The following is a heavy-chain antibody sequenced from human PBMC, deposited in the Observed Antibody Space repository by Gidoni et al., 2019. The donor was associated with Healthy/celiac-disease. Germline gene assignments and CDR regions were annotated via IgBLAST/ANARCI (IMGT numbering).Heavy chain of an antibody. CDR1: GYTFTSYG. CDR2: ISAYNGNT. D-gene: IGHD3-16*01. J-gene: IGHJ4*02. V-gene: IGHV1-18*01. CDR3: ARELGELVPGGGFDY. Sequence: QVQLVQSGAEVKKPGASVKVSCKASGYTFTSYGISWVRQAPGHGLEWMGWISAYNGNTNYAQKLQGRVPMTTDTSTSTAYMERRSLRSDDTAVYYCARELGELVPGGGFDYWGQGTLVTVSS.